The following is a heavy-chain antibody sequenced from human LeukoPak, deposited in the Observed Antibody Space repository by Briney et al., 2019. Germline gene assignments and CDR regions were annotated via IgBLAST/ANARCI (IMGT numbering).Heavy chain of an antibody. V-gene: IGHV4-59*08. CDR2: IYYSGNT. Sequence: PSETLSLTCTVSGGSISSYYWSWIRQPPGKGLEWFGYIYYSGNTNYNPSLKSRVTISVDTSKNQFSLKLSSVTAADTAVYYCARGGNGDNNWYFDLWGRGTLVTVSS. CDR3: ARGGNGDNNWYFDL. D-gene: IGHD4-17*01. CDR1: GGSISSYY. J-gene: IGHJ2*01.